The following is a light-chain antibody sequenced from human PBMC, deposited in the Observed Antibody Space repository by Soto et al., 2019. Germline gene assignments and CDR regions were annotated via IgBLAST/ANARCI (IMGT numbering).Light chain of an antibody. CDR2: DDD. CDR1: TSDIGAYNY. J-gene: IGLJ1*01. V-gene: IGLV1-51*01. CDR3: GSWDSSLSAYV. Sequence: QSVLTQPPSASGSPGQSVTISCAGTTSDIGAYNYVSWYQQRPGKAPKLIIYDDDKRPSGIPDRFSGSKSGTSATLGITGFQTGDEADYYCGSWDSSLSAYVFATGTKLTVL.